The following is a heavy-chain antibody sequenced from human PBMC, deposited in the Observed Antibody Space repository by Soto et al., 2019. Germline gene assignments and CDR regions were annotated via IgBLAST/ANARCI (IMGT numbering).Heavy chain of an antibody. V-gene: IGHV1-69*13. Sequence: ASVKVSCKASGGTFSSYAISWVRQAPGQGLEWMGGIIPIFGTANYAQKFQGRVTITADESTSTAYMELSSLRSEDTAVYYCAVRPEDYYYYYGMDVWGQGTTVTVSS. CDR2: IIPIFGTA. J-gene: IGHJ6*02. CDR1: GGTFSSYA. CDR3: AVRPEDYYYYYGMDV.